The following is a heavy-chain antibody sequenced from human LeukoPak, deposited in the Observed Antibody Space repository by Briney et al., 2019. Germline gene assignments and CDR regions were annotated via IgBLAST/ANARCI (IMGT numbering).Heavy chain of an antibody. J-gene: IGHJ6*03. D-gene: IGHD1-1*01. CDR2: MNPNSGNT. CDR1: GYTFTSYD. Sequence: GASVKVSCKASGYTFTSYDINWVRQATGQGLEWMGWMNPNSGNTGYAQKFQGRVTMTRNTSISTAYMELSSLRSKDTAGYYCARDRGNWNDLRYYYYMDVWGKGTTVTVSS. CDR3: ARDRGNWNDLRYYYYMDV. V-gene: IGHV1-8*01.